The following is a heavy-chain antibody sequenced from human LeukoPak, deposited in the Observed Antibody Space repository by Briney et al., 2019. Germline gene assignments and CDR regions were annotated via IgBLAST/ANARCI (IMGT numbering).Heavy chain of an antibody. Sequence: PSETLTLTCTVSGGSISSSSYYWGWIRQPPGKGLEWIGSIYYSGSTYYNPSLKSRVTISVDTSKNQFSLKLSSVTAADTAVYYCFRGRSAAGAIQHWGQGTLVTVSS. D-gene: IGHD6-13*01. CDR3: FRGRSAAGAIQH. CDR1: GGSISSSSYY. CDR2: IYYSGST. J-gene: IGHJ1*01. V-gene: IGHV4-39*07.